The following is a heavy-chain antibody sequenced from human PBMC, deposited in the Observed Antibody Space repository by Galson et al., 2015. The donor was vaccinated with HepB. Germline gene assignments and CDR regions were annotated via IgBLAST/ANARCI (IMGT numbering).Heavy chain of an antibody. D-gene: IGHD3-16*02. CDR3: ASLGAYDYVWGSYRGNWFDP. Sequence: SLRLSCAASGFTFSSYSMNWVRQAPGKGLERVSYISSSSSTIYYADSVKGRFTISRDNAKNSLYLQMNSLRDGDTAVYYCASLGAYDYVWGSYRGNWFDPWGQGTLVTVSS. V-gene: IGHV3-48*02. J-gene: IGHJ5*02. CDR1: GFTFSSYS. CDR2: ISSSSSTI.